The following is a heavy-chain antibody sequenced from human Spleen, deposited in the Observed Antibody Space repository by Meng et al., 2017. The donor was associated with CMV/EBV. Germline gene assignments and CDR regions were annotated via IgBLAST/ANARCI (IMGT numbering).Heavy chain of an antibody. Sequence: QVQLQESGPGQVKPSETLSLTCAVYGGSFSGYYWSWIRQPPGKGLEWIGEINHSGSTNYNPSLKSRVTISVDTSKNQFSLKLSSVTAADTAVYYCARGGYSGYYGYWGQGILVTVSS. V-gene: IGHV4-34*01. CDR1: GGSFSGYY. CDR3: ARGGYSGYYGY. J-gene: IGHJ4*02. D-gene: IGHD5-12*01. CDR2: INHSGST.